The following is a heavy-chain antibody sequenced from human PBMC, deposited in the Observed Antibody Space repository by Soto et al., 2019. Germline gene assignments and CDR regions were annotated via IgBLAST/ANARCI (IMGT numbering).Heavy chain of an antibody. J-gene: IGHJ4*02. CDR3: ARGVDTAMVNFDY. D-gene: IGHD5-18*01. V-gene: IGHV4-31*03. CDR1: GGSISSGGYY. CDR2: IYYSGST. Sequence: SETLSLTCTVSGGSISSGGYYWSWIRQHPGKGLEWIGYIYYSGSTYYNPSLKSRVTISVDTSKNQFSLKLSSVTAADTAVYYCARGVDTAMVNFDYWGQGTLVTVSS.